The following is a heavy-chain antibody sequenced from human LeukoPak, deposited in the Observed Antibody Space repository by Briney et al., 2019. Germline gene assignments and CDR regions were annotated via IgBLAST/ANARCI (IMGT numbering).Heavy chain of an antibody. J-gene: IGHJ6*02. CDR1: GFTFSSYS. CDR3: ARDQWWDIVVVPAAISDNRYYYYGMDV. CDR2: ISSSSSYI. Sequence: PGGSLRLSCAASGFTFSSYSMNWVRQAPGKGLEWVSSISSSSSYIYYADSGKGRFTISRDNAKNSLYLQMNSLRAEDTAVYYCARDQWWDIVVVPAAISDNRYYYYGMDVWGQGTTVTVSS. D-gene: IGHD2-2*02. V-gene: IGHV3-21*01.